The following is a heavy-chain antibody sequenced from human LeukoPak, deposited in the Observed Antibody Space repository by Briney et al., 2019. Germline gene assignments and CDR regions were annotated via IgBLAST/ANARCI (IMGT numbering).Heavy chain of an antibody. CDR1: GGTFSIYA. CDR2: IIPIFGTP. J-gene: IGHJ3*02. V-gene: IGHV1-69*06. D-gene: IGHD3-9*01. CDR3: ARERVLRYFDWSRDAFDI. Sequence: SVKDSCKASGGTFSIYAFNWVRQAPGQGLEWMGGIIPIFGTPNYVQKFQGRVTITADKSTSTAYMELSSLRSEDTAVYYCARERVLRYFDWSRDAFDIWGQGTMVTVSS.